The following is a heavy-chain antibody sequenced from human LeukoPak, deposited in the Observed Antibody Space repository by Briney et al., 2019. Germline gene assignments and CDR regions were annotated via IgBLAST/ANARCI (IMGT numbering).Heavy chain of an antibody. CDR3: ARDSSSGYYPGLYFQH. D-gene: IGHD6-19*01. J-gene: IGHJ1*01. CDR2: IHHSGST. V-gene: IGHV4-38-2*02. Sequence: SETLSLTCTVSGGSISPYYWGWIRQPPAKGLEWIGSIHHSGSTYYNPSLKSRVTMSVDTSKNQFSLKLSSVTAADTAMYYCARDSSSGYYPGLYFQHWGQGTLVTVSS. CDR1: GGSISPYY.